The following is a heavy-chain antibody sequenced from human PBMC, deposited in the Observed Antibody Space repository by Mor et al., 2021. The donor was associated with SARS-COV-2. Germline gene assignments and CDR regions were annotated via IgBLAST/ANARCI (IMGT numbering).Heavy chain of an antibody. CDR3: ARGNGDYYFDY. V-gene: IGHV4-30-2*01. Sequence: RVTISVDRSKNQFSLKLSSVTAADTAVYYCARGNGDYYFDYWGQGTLVTVSS. J-gene: IGHJ4*02. D-gene: IGHD4-17*01.